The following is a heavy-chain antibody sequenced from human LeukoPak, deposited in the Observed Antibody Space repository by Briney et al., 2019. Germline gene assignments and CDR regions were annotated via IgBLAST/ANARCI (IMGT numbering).Heavy chain of an antibody. V-gene: IGHV1-2*02. J-gene: IGHJ3*02. CDR2: INPNSGGT. CDR3: ARRGAGYSSSWYVSDAFDI. Sequence: APVKVSCKASGYTFTGYYMHWVRQAPGQGLEWMGWINPNSGGTNYAQKFQGRVTMTRDTSISTAYMELSRLRSDDTAVYYCARRGAGYSSSWYVSDAFDIWGQGTMVTVSS. D-gene: IGHD6-13*01. CDR1: GYTFTGYY.